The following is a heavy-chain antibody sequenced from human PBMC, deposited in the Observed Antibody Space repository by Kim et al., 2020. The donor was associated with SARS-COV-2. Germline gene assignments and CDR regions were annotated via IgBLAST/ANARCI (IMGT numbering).Heavy chain of an antibody. CDR1: GGSISSSSYY. CDR3: ARAPTYYYGSGSYYYWYFDL. Sequence: SETLSLTCTVSGGSISSSSYYWGWIRQPPGKGLEWIGSIYYSGSTYYNPSLKSRVTISVDTSKNQFSLKLSSVTAADTAVYYCARAPTYYYGSGSYYYWYFDLWGRGTLVTVSS. CDR2: IYYSGST. V-gene: IGHV4-39*07. D-gene: IGHD3-10*01. J-gene: IGHJ2*01.